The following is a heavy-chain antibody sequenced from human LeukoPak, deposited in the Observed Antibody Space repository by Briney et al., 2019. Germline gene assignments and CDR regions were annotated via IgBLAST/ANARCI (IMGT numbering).Heavy chain of an antibody. J-gene: IGHJ4*02. Sequence: GGSLRLSCAASGFTFSSYWMHWVRQAPGKGLVWVSRINSDGSSTSYADSVKGRFTISRDNAKNSLFLQMNSLRAEDTAVYYCARYSRTVSTGYWGQGTLVTVSS. CDR2: INSDGSST. D-gene: IGHD4-11*01. CDR1: GFTFSSYW. V-gene: IGHV3-74*01. CDR3: ARYSRTVSTGY.